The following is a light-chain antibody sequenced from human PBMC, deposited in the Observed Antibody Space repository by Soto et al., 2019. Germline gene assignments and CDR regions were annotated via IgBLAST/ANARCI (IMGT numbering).Light chain of an antibody. CDR3: QQDYNLPPT. CDR1: QSVSSSY. V-gene: IGKV3D-7*01. J-gene: IGKJ4*01. CDR2: GAS. Sequence: PGDRVTLSCRASQSVSSSYLTWYQQKPGLAPRLLIYGASTRATGIPARFSGSGSGTDFTLTISSLQPEDFAVYYCQQDYNLPPTFGGGTKVEIK.